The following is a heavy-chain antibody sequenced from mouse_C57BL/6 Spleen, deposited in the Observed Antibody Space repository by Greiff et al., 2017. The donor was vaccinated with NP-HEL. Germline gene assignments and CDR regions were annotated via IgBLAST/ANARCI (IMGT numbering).Heavy chain of an antibody. V-gene: IGHV1-82*01. CDR3: ARYTTVVATPYAMDY. J-gene: IGHJ4*01. Sequence: VQLQQSGPELVKPGASVKISCKASGYAFSSSWMNWVKQRPGKGLEWIGRIYPGDGDTNYNGKFKGKATLTADKSSSTAYMQLSSLTSEDSAVYCCARYTTVVATPYAMDYWGQGTSVTVSS. D-gene: IGHD1-1*01. CDR1: GYAFSSSW. CDR2: IYPGDGDT.